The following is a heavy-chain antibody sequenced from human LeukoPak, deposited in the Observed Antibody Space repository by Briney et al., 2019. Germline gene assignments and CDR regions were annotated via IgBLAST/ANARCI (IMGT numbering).Heavy chain of an antibody. Sequence: PGGSLRLSCAASGFSFSGYSMNWVRQAPGKGLEWVSFISKSGSNIYYADSVRGRFTISRDNSKNTLYLQMNSLRAEDTAVYYCAKVHRRRVTWLRFFYDAFDIWGQGTMVTVSS. CDR2: ISKSGSNI. V-gene: IGHV3-48*01. J-gene: IGHJ3*02. D-gene: IGHD5-12*01. CDR1: GFSFSGYS. CDR3: AKVHRRRVTWLRFFYDAFDI.